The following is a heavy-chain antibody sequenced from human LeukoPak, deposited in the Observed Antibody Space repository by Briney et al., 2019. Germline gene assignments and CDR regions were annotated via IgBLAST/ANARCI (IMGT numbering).Heavy chain of an antibody. V-gene: IGHV3-33*01. CDR1: GVTFSSYG. CDR2: IWYDGSNK. CDR3: ARGVSRYCSGGSCYYFDY. D-gene: IGHD2-15*01. Sequence: GRSLRLSCAASGVTFSSYGMHWVRQAPGKGLEWVAVIWYDGSNKYYADSVKGRFTISRDNSKNTLYLQMNSLRAEDTAVYYCARGVSRYCSGGSCYYFDYWGQGTLVTVSS. J-gene: IGHJ4*02.